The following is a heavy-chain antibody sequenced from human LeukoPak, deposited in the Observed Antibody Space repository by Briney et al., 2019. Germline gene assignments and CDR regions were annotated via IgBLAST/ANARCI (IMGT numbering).Heavy chain of an antibody. V-gene: IGHV3-53*01. CDR1: GLTVSSNY. J-gene: IGHJ4*02. Sequence: PGGSLRLSCAASGLTVSSNYMSWVRQAPRRGLEWVSVIYSGAGTYYADSVKGRFTISRDHSTNTLYLQMNSLGAEDTAIYYCARYCNGGNCYFDSWGQGTLVTVSS. CDR2: IYSGAGT. CDR3: ARYCNGGNCYFDS. D-gene: IGHD2-15*01.